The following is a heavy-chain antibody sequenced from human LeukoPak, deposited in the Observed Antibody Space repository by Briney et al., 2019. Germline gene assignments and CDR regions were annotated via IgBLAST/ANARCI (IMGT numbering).Heavy chain of an antibody. CDR1: GFTFSNVW. V-gene: IGHV3-15*01. CDR2: IRKATEGGAT. CDR3: ASAMWGSQSTCPDY. Sequence: GGSLRLSCAASGFTFSNVWRGWVRQAPGKGLEGVGRIRKATEGGATDYAAPVQGRFTIARDDSSNTLYLQMTSLKTEDTAVYFCASAMWGSQSTCPDYWGQGTLVTVSS. J-gene: IGHJ4*02. D-gene: IGHD3-16*01.